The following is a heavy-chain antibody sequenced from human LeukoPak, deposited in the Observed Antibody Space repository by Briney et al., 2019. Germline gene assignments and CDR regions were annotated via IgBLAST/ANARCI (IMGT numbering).Heavy chain of an antibody. D-gene: IGHD5-18*01. J-gene: IGHJ5*02. V-gene: IGHV4-30-4*08. CDR3: AAGIPRTVFQS. CDR1: GGSIKSGDYN. CDR2: IYYTGST. Sequence: PSETLSLTCTVSGGSIKSGDYNWTWIRQPPGKRLEWLGHIYYTGSTSFNPSLKSRLTISLDTSKNQFSLTLTSVTAADSAVYHCAAGIPRTVFQSWGQGTLVIVSS.